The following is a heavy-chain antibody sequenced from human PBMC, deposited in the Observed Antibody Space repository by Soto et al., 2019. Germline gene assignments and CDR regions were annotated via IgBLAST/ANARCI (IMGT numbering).Heavy chain of an antibody. J-gene: IGHJ6*02. Sequence: APVKVSCKASGYTFTRYDINWVRQATGKGHERMGWMNPNSANTGYAQKFEGRGTMTRNTSISTAYMELSSLISDYTAVYYCAREGVRGMDVWGQGTTVTVSS. CDR3: AREGVRGMDV. D-gene: IGHD3-16*01. CDR2: MNPNSANT. V-gene: IGHV1-8*01. CDR1: GYTFTRYD.